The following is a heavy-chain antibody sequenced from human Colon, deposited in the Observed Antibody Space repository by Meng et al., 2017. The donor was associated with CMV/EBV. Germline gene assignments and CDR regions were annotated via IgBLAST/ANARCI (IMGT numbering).Heavy chain of an antibody. D-gene: IGHD6-19*01. Sequence: GGSLRLSCAASGFDFSTYTMNWVRQAPGRGLEWVSAISSSSTYIYYADSVKGRFTISRDNAKNSLYLQLNSLRAEDTAVYYCARVKEAVAATGFDYWGQGTLVTVSS. V-gene: IGHV3-21*01. CDR1: GFDFSTYT. CDR3: ARVKEAVAATGFDY. J-gene: IGHJ4*02. CDR2: ISSSSTYI.